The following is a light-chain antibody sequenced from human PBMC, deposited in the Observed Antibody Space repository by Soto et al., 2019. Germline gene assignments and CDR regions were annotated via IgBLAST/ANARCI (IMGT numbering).Light chain of an antibody. CDR3: QQSYSTPPLT. V-gene: IGKV1-39*01. CDR2: AAS. J-gene: IGKJ4*01. CDR1: QSISSY. Sequence: DIQMPQSPSSLSASVGDRVTITCRASQSISSYLNWYQQKPGKAPKLLIYAASSLQSVVPSRFSGSGSGTAFTLTISSLQPEDFATYYCQQSYSTPPLTFGGGTTVEIK.